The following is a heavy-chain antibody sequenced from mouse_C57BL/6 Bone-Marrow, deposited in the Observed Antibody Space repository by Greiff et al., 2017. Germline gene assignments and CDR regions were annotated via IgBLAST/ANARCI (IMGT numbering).Heavy chain of an antibody. D-gene: IGHD1-1*01. CDR3: ARYYFYAMDY. CDR2: IYPRSGKT. J-gene: IGHJ4*01. CDR1: AYTFTSYG. V-gene: IGHV1-81*01. Sequence: VQLVESGAELARPGASVKLSCKASAYTFTSYGISWVKQRTGQGLEWIGEIYPRSGKTYYNEKFKGKATLTADKSSSTAYMELRSLTSEDAEVYFCARYYFYAMDYWGQGTSVTVSS.